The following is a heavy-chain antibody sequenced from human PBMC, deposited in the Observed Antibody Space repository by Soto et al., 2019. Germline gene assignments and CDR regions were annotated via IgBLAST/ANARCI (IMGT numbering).Heavy chain of an antibody. D-gene: IGHD3-22*01. CDR2: IVVGSGNT. V-gene: IGHV1-58*02. CDR1: VLTFTSCV. J-gene: IGHJ3*02. CDR3: AAVNYYDSSGYYPNAFDI. Sequence: ASVKVSCKTSVLTFTSCVMQRVRQAHGKRLEWIGWIVVGSGNTNYAQKFQERVTITRDMSTSTAYMELSSLSSEDTAVYYCAAVNYYDSSGYYPNAFDIRGQGTMVTVSS.